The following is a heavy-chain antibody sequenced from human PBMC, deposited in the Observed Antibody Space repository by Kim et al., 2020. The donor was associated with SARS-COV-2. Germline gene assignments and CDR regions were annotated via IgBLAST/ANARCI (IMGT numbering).Heavy chain of an antibody. J-gene: IGHJ6*02. CDR1: GASINSGSYH. D-gene: IGHD3-10*01. CDR2: IYYIEST. Sequence: SETLSLTCTVCGASINSGSYHWGWIRQPPGKGLEWIGSIYYIESTYYNPSLTSRVTISVDTSTNQLSLKLNSVTAADTAVYYCASQTFRGKVMRGGDFYYGLDVWGQGTKVTVSS. CDR3: ASQTFRGKVMRGGDFYYGLDV. V-gene: IGHV4-39*01.